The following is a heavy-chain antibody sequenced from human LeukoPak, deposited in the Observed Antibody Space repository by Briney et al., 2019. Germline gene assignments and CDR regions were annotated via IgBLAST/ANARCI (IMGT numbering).Heavy chain of an antibody. Sequence: SVKVSCKASGGTFSSYAISWARQAPGQGLEWMGGIIPIFGTANYAQKFQGRVTITADESTSTAYMELSSLRSEDTAVYYCARGTFGGSYYINWFDPWGQGTLVTVSS. J-gene: IGHJ5*02. CDR3: ARGTFGGSYYINWFDP. V-gene: IGHV1-69*13. CDR2: IIPIFGTA. D-gene: IGHD1-26*01. CDR1: GGTFSSYA.